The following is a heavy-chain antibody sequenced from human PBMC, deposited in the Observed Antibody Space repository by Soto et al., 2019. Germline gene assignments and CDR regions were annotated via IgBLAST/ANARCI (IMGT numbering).Heavy chain of an antibody. D-gene: IGHD1-7*01. J-gene: IGHJ6*02. CDR1: GGSISSYF. V-gene: IGHV4-59*01. Sequence: PSETLSLTCTVSGGSISSYFWSWIRQPPGKGLEWIGYIYYSGSTNYNPSLKSRVTMSVGTSKNQFSLKLSSVTSADTAVYFCARDKAGTTLNYYFGMDVWGQGTTATVSS. CDR3: ARDKAGTTLNYYFGMDV. CDR2: IYYSGST.